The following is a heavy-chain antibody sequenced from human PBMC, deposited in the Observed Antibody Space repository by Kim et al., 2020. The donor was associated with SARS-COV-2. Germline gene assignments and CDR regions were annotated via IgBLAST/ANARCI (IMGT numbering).Heavy chain of an antibody. D-gene: IGHD5-12*01. J-gene: IGHJ6*02. CDR3: ATNIVATFLVPICGMDV. Sequence: VKGRFTISRDNAKNTLYLQMSSRRAEDTAVYYCATNIVATFLVPICGMDVWGLGTTVTVS. V-gene: IGHV3-30*07.